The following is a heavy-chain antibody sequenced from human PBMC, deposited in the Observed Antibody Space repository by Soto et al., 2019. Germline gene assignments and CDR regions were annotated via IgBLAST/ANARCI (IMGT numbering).Heavy chain of an antibody. J-gene: IGHJ6*02. CDR2: IIPIFGTA. CDR3: ARDLSPTSSWYKVGYYYYYGMDV. V-gene: IGHV1-69*01. CDR1: GGTFSSYA. Sequence: QVHLVQSGAEVKKPGSSVKVSCKASGGTFSSYAISWVRQAPGQGLEWMGGIIPIFGTANYAQKFQGRVTITADESTSTAYMELSSLRSDDTAVYYCARDLSPTSSWYKVGYYYYYGMDVWGQGTTVTVSS. D-gene: IGHD6-13*01.